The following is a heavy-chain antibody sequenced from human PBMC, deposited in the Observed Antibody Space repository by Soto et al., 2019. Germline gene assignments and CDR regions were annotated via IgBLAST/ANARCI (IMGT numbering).Heavy chain of an antibody. CDR2: IKSKTDGGTT. CDR1: GFTFTTAW. Sequence: EVQLVESGGGLVKPGASLRLSCAASGFTFTTAWMSWVRQAPGKGLEWVGRIKSKTDGGTTDCAAPVKGRFSISRDDSKDTLYLQMDSLQVEDTAVYYCTEGTRFWGQGTLVTVSS. D-gene: IGHD4-17*01. J-gene: IGHJ4*02. CDR3: TEGTRF. V-gene: IGHV3-15*01.